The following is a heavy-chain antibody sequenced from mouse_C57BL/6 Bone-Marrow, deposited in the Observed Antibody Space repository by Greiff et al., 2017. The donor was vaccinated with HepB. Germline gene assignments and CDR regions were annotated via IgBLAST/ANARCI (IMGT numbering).Heavy chain of an antibody. J-gene: IGHJ3*01. CDR3: ASSPWCAY. Sequence: EVQLVESGGGLVKPGGSLKLSCAASGFTFSDYGMNWVRQAPEKGLEWVAYISSGSSTIYYADTVKGRFTISRDNAKNTLYLQMTSLRSEDTAMYYCASSPWCAYWGQGTLVTVSA. V-gene: IGHV5-17*01. D-gene: IGHD6-2*01. CDR2: ISSGSSTI. CDR1: GFTFSDYG.